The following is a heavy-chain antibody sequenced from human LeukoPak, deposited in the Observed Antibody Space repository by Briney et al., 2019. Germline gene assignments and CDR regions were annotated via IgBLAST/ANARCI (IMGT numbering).Heavy chain of an antibody. CDR2: IYRGGNT. D-gene: IGHD5-24*01. J-gene: IGHJ3*02. CDR3: ARGGMAAIVAFDI. CDR1: GFTVSSNH. V-gene: IGHV3-53*01. Sequence: GGSLRLSCAAFGFTVSSNHMSWVRQAPGKGLEWVSVIYRGGNTDYADSVKGRFTISRDNSKNTLYLQMNSLRAEDTAVYYCARGGMAAIVAFDIWGQGTMATVSS.